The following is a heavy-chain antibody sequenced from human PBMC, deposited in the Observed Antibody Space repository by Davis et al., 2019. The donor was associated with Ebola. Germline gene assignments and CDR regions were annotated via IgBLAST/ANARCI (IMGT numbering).Heavy chain of an antibody. D-gene: IGHD6-13*01. CDR2: INPSGGST. J-gene: IGHJ4*02. V-gene: IGHV1-46*01. CDR1: GYTFTSYD. Sequence: ASVKVSCKASGYTFTSYDINWVRQATGQGLEWMGIINPSGGSTSYAQKFQGRVTMTRDTSTSTVYMELSSLRSEDTAVYYCARERYSSSWPDYWGQGTLVTVSS. CDR3: ARERYSSSWPDY.